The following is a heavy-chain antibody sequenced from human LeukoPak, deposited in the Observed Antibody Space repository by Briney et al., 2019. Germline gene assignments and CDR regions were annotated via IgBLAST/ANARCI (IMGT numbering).Heavy chain of an antibody. CDR3: VKEHDY. CDR2: VSSNGGST. V-gene: IGHV3-64D*08. CDR1: GFIFSTSA. J-gene: IGHJ4*02. Sequence: GGSLRLSCSASGFIFSTSAMHWVRQAPGKGLEYVSAVSSNGGSTFYGDSVKGRFTISRDNSKNTLYLQMSSLRPEDTAVYYCVKEHDYWGQGTLVTVSS.